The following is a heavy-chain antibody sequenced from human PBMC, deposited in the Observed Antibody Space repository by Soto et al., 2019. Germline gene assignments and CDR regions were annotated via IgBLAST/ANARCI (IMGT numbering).Heavy chain of an antibody. CDR1: GFTFSNAW. Sequence: EVHLVESGGGLVKAGGSLRLSCAASGFTFSNAWMSWVRQAPGKGLEWIGRIKTNSDGGTVDYASPVKGRFTISRDDSKSMLYLDLNSLKTVYTGVYFCATVYCATTSCYAPFDYWGKGTLVTVSS. CDR2: IKTNSDGGTV. V-gene: IGHV3-15*01. D-gene: IGHD2-2*01. J-gene: IGHJ4*02. CDR3: ATVYCATTSCYAPFDY.